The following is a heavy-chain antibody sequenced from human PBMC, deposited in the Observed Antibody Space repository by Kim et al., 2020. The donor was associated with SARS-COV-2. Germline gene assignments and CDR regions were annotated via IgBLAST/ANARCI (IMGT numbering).Heavy chain of an antibody. CDR1: GGSISSYY. V-gene: IGHV4-59*01. CDR3: ARGGSYSDSSVDWFDP. J-gene: IGHJ5*02. D-gene: IGHD3-22*01. Sequence: SETLSLTCTVSGGSISSYYCGWFRQPPGKGLEWIGYIYYNGGSTSYNPSLKSRATISEDSSKNQFSLKLTSVTAADTAVYYCARGGSYSDSSVDWFDPWGQGTLVTVSS. CDR2: IYYNGGST.